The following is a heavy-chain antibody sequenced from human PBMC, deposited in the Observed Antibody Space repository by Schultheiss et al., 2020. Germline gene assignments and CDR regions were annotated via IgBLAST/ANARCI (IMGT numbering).Heavy chain of an antibody. CDR3: AKGSLGSRWVLGWFDL. V-gene: IGHV4-61*01. Sequence: SETLSLTCTVSGDSVSSGSYYWSWVRQPPGKGLEWIVYIYYSGSTNYNPSLKIRVTISVYTSENQFSLKLSSVTAADTAVYYCAKGSLGSRWVLGWFDLWGQGTLVTVSS. D-gene: IGHD4/OR15-4a*01. J-gene: IGHJ5*02. CDR2: IYYSGST. CDR1: GDSVSSGSYY.